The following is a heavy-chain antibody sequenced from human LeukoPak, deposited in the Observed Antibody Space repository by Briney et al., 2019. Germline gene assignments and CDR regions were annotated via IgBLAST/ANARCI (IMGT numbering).Heavy chain of an antibody. CDR2: IKQDGSQK. V-gene: IGHV3-7*01. CDR3: ARENWANDY. D-gene: IGHD7-27*01. J-gene: IGHJ4*02. Sequence: GSLRLSCAASGFTFTTYWMTWVRQAPGKGLEWVANIKQDGSQKYYVDSVKGRFTISRDNAKNSLYLQMNSLKAEDTAVNYCARENWANDYWGQGTLVTVSS. CDR1: GFTFTTYW.